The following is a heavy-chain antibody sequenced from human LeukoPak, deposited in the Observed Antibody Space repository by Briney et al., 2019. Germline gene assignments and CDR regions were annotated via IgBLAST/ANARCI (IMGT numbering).Heavy chain of an antibody. D-gene: IGHD6-19*01. Sequence: SETLSLTCTVSGGSISSYYWSWIRQPPGKGLEWIGYIYYSGSTNYNPSLKSRVTISVDTSKNQFSLKLSSVTAADTAVYYCARARSGWWDPFDYWGQGALVTVSS. V-gene: IGHV4-59*01. CDR3: ARARSGWWDPFDY. CDR2: IYYSGST. CDR1: GGSISSYY. J-gene: IGHJ4*02.